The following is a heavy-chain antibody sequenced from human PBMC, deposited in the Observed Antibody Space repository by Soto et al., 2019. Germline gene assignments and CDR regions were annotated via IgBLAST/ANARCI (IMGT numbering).Heavy chain of an antibody. D-gene: IGHD2-21*02. V-gene: IGHV1-69*01. CDR3: ARVRRGCGGDCYSLIDYYYYGMDV. J-gene: IGHJ6*02. Sequence: TANYAQKFQGRVTITADESTSTAYMELSSLRSEDTAVYYCARVRRGCGGDCYSLIDYYYYGMDVWGQGTTVTVSS. CDR2: TA.